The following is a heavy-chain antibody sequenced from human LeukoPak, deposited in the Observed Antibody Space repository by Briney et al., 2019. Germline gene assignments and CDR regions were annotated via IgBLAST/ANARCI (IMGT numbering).Heavy chain of an antibody. CDR2: VHYSGST. CDR3: ARHGGLSDSSGYLYYLDY. Sequence: PSETLSLTCTVSGGSISNYYWSWIRQPPGKGLEWLGYVHYSGSTNYNPSLKSRLTISADTSKNQFSLTLTSVTAADTAVYYCARHGGLSDSSGYLYYLDYWGQGTLVTVSS. V-gene: IGHV4-59*08. D-gene: IGHD3-22*01. J-gene: IGHJ4*02. CDR1: GGSISNYY.